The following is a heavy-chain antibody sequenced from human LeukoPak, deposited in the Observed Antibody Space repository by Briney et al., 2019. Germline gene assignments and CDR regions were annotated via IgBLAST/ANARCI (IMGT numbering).Heavy chain of an antibody. CDR1: GGSISSGDYY. CDR2: IYFSGYT. D-gene: IGHD4-17*01. CDR3: TRVANGDYFDC. V-gene: IGHV4-30-4*01. J-gene: IGHJ4*02. Sequence: PSQTLSLTCTVSGGSISSGDYYWSWIRQPPGKGLEWVGYIYFSGYTYYNPSLRSRVSISIDTSKNRFSLNLNSVTAADTAVYYCTRVANGDYFDCWGQGTLVTVSS.